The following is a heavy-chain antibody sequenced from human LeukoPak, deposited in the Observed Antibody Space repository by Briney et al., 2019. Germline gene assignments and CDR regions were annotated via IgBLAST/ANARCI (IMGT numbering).Heavy chain of an antibody. CDR1: EFTFGSYS. J-gene: IGHJ4*02. CDR2: ISSSSVTI. CDR3: ARGPSGYHNT. D-gene: IGHD5-12*01. V-gene: IGHV3-48*01. Sequence: GGSLRLSCAASEFTFGSYSMNWVRQAPGKGLEWVSYISSSSVTIYYADSVKGRFTVSRDNAKSSLYLQMNSLRAEDTAVYYCARGPSGYHNTGGQGTLVTVSS.